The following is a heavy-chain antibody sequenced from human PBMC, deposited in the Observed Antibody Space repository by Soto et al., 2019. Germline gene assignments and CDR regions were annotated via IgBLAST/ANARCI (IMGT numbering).Heavy chain of an antibody. J-gene: IGHJ3*01. CDR3: ARGIVSSSLVTFDV. CDR2: ISSTSTNI. Sequence: EVQLVESGGGLVKPGGSLRLSCAASGFTFSTYIMHWVRQAPGKGLEWISTISSTSTNIYYADSVKGRFTISRDNPTISMFLQMNSLRAEDMAVYYCARGIVSSSLVTFDVWGQGTLVTVSP. V-gene: IGHV3-21*06. CDR1: GFTFSTYI. D-gene: IGHD1-26*01.